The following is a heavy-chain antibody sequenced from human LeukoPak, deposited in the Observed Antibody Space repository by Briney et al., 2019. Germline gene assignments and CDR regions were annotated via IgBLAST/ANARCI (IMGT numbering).Heavy chain of an antibody. CDR1: QFSFSNYG. CDR2: IRYDGNER. CDR3: AAHHSSGYWNRFDP. Sequence: GGSLRLSCAVSQFSFSNYGFQWVRQAPGKGLEWVAFIRYDGNERYYADSVKGRSTISRDNSKNTVFLQVNSLRVEDTAMYYCAAHHSSGYWNRFDPWGQGTLVTVSS. J-gene: IGHJ5*02. V-gene: IGHV3-30*02. D-gene: IGHD3-22*01.